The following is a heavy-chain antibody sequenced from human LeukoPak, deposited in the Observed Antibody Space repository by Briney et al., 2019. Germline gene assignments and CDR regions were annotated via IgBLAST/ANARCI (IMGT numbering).Heavy chain of an antibody. CDR3: ARGMVETDY. V-gene: IGHV3-7*05. J-gene: IGHJ4*02. D-gene: IGHD2-8*01. CDR2: IKQDGSEK. CDR1: GFXFTGYW. Sequence: GGSLRLSCAASGFXFTGYWMNWVRQAPGKGLEWVANIKQDGSEKYYVDSVKGRFTISRDNAKNSLYLQMNSLRAEDTAIYYCARGMVETDYWGQGTLVTVSS.